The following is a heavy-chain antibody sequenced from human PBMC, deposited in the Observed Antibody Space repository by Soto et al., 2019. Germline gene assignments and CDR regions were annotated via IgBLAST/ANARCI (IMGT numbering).Heavy chain of an antibody. CDR2: IYYSGST. J-gene: IGHJ4*02. V-gene: IGHV4-31*03. CDR3: ARVPDY. CDR1: DGSISSGWHY. Sequence: SETQSNTCTVSDGSISSGWHYWSWIRQHPGKGLEWIGYIYYSGSTYYNPSLKSRVTISVDTSKNQFSLKLSSVTAAATAVYYCARVPDYWGQGTLVTVSS.